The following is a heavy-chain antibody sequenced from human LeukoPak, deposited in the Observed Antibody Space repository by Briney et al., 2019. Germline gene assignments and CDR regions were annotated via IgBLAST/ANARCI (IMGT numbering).Heavy chain of an antibody. Sequence: GGSLRLSCAASGFTFNDYTIHWVRQAPGKGLEWVAVISYDGSNKYYADSVKGRFTISRDTSKNTLYLQMNSLRAEDTAIYFCARELWFGELFSDYWGQGTLVTVSS. V-gene: IGHV3-30*04. J-gene: IGHJ4*02. CDR1: GFTFNDYT. CDR3: ARELWFGELFSDY. CDR2: ISYDGSNK. D-gene: IGHD3-10*01.